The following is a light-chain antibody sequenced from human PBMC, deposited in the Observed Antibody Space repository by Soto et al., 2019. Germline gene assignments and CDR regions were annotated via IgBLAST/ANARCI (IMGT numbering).Light chain of an antibody. CDR3: SSYTSSSTRV. CDR2: DVS. CDR1: SSDVGGYNY. V-gene: IGLV2-14*03. J-gene: IGLJ1*01. Sequence: QSALTQPASVSGSPGQSITISCTGTSSDVGGYNYVSWYQQHTGKAPKLLIYDVSNRPSGVSKRFSGSKSGNTASLTISGLQGEDEADYYCSSYTSSSTRVFGTGTKLTVL.